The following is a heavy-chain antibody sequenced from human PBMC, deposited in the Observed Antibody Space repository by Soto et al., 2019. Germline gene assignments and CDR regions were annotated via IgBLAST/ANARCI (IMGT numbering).Heavy chain of an antibody. J-gene: IGHJ4*02. CDR1: GFTFSDFG. V-gene: IGHV3-33*08. CDR2: IWRDGSEE. CDR3: ARDGIAGTAFRGYLDY. Sequence: GGSLRLSCAASGFTFSDFGMHWVRQVPGKGLEWVSIIWRDGSEEYYADSVKGRFAISRDNSKNTLYLHMDSLRPEDTAVYYCARDGIAGTAFRGYLDYWGPG. D-gene: IGHD1-7*01.